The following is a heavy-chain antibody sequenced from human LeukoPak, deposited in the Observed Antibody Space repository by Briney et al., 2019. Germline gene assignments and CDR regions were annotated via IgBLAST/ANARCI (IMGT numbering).Heavy chain of an antibody. Sequence: ASVKVSCKASGYTFTSYGISWVRQAPGQGLEWMGWISAYNGNKNYAQKLQGRVTMTTDTSTSTAYMELRSLRSDDTAVYYCAREMTTVTRGVYGYWGQGTLVTVSS. J-gene: IGHJ4*02. V-gene: IGHV1-18*04. CDR2: ISAYNGNK. D-gene: IGHD4-17*01. CDR1: GYTFTSYG. CDR3: AREMTTVTRGVYGY.